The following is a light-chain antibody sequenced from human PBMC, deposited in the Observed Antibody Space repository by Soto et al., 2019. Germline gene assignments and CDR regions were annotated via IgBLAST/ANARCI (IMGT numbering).Light chain of an antibody. V-gene: IGKV1-39*01. CDR3: PQSHSIPWT. CDR2: AGS. Sequence: DIQMTQSPSSLSAALGERVTITCRASQSISSNLTWYQQKPGKAPKRLSYAGSNLQSGVPSTFSGSGSGTDFTLTISRLQLEDFATYYCPQSHSIPWTFGQGTKVDIK. J-gene: IGKJ1*01. CDR1: QSISSN.